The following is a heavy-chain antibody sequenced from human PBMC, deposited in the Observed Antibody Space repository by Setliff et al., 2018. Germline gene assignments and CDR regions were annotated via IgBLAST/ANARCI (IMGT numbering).Heavy chain of an antibody. D-gene: IGHD1-26*01. CDR1: GYTFTAYD. Sequence: ASVKVSCKASGYTFTAYDIHWMRQAPGQSLEWMGWINGVNGNTKYSQNFQGRVTFTSDTSANTAFTELSSLRSEDSSMYYCARGQTVGPNSGKDYWGQGTLVTVSS. J-gene: IGHJ4*02. CDR2: INGVNGNT. V-gene: IGHV1-3*01. CDR3: ARGQTVGPNSGKDY.